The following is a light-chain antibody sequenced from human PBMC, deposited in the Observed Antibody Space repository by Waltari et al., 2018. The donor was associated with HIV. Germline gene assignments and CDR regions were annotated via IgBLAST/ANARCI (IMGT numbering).Light chain of an antibody. CDR2: QDS. J-gene: IGLJ2*01. Sequence: SYELTQPPSVSVSPGQTASITSSGDKLGDKYACWYQQKPGQSPVLVIYQDSKRPSGIPERFSGSNSGNTATLTISGTQTLDEADYYCQAWDSSTVVFSGGIKLTVL. CDR1: KLGDKY. CDR3: QAWDSSTVV. V-gene: IGLV3-1*01.